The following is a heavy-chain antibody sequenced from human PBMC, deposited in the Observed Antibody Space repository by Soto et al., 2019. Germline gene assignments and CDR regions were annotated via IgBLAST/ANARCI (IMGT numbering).Heavy chain of an antibody. CDR3: AKDYARDRSSPYGMDV. V-gene: IGHV3-23*01. D-gene: IGHD6-13*01. Sequence: EVQLLESGGGLAQPGGSLRLSCAASGFTFSSYGMSWVRQAPGKGLEWVSGISGSGYSTYYADSVKGRFTISRDNSKNTLHLQMNSLRAEDTAVYYCAKDYARDRSSPYGMDVWGQGTTVTVSS. CDR2: ISGSGYST. J-gene: IGHJ6*02. CDR1: GFTFSSYG.